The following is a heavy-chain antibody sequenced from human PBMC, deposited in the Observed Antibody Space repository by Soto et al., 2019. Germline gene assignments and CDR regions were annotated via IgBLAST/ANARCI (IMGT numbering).Heavy chain of an antibody. CDR1: GYTFTSYD. Sequence: SVKGSCKASGYTFTSYDINWVRQATGQGLEWMGWMNPNSGNTGYAQKFKGRVTMTRNTSITTASMNLSSLRSEDPAAYYCPRGIAVAYTIAFDICLQVTMLP. V-gene: IGHV1-8*01. CDR3: PRGIAVAYTIAFDI. D-gene: IGHD6-19*01. J-gene: IGHJ3*02. CDR2: MNPNSGNT.